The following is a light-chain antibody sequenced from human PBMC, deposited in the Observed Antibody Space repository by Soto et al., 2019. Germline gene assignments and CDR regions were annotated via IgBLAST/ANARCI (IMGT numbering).Light chain of an antibody. CDR3: QKYGSSPPFT. J-gene: IGKJ3*01. V-gene: IGKV3-20*01. CDR2: GAS. CDR1: QSVSSTY. Sequence: EIVLTQSPGTLSLSPGERATLSCRASQSVSSTYLAWYQQKPGQAPRLLIYGASNRATGIPDRFSGGGSGTDFNLTISRLEPEDFEVYYCQKYGSSPPFTFGPGTKVDIK.